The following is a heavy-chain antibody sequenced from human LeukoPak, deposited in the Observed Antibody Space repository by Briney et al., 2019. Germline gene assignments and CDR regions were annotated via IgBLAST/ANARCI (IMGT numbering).Heavy chain of an antibody. D-gene: IGHD3-22*01. J-gene: IGHJ5*02. V-gene: IGHV4-59*08. CDR1: GGSITSYY. CDR2: IYYSGST. CDR3: ARHPDYYDSSGSNWFDP. Sequence: SETLSLTCTVSGGSITSYYWNWIRQPPGKGLEWIGYIYYSGSTNYNPSLNSRHTISVDTSKNQFSLRLSSVTAADTAVYYCARHPDYYDSSGSNWFDPWGQGTLVTVSS.